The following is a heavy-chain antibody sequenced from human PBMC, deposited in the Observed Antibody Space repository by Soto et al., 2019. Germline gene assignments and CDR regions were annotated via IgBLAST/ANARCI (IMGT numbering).Heavy chain of an antibody. CDR2: IYYSGST. CDR1: GGTISIGDYY. CDR3: ARDXSGYYDSSGYQSGAFDI. J-gene: IGHJ3*02. V-gene: IGHV4-30-4*01. D-gene: IGHD3-22*01. Sequence: TLSLTCTVSGGTISIGDYYWSWIRQPPGKGLEWIGYIYYSGSTYYNPSLKSRVTISVDTSKNQFSLKLSSVTAADTAVYYCARDXSGYYDSSGYQSGAFDIWGPGTMVTVSS.